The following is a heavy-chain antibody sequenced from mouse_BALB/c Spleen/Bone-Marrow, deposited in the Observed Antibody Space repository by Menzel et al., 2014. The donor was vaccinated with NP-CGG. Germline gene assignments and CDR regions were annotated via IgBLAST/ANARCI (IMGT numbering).Heavy chain of an antibody. J-gene: IGHJ1*01. D-gene: IGHD1-1*01. CDR2: ISDGGSYT. CDR1: GFIFSDYY. V-gene: IGHV5-4*02. Sequence: EVQRVESGGGLVKPGGSLKLSCAASGFIFSDYYMYWVRQTPEKRLEWVATISDGGSYTYYPDSVKGRFTISRDGHAKNNLYLQMSSLKSEDAAMYYCARGIRYYGSIYGYLDVWGAGTAVTVSS. CDR3: ARGIRYYGSIYGYLDV.